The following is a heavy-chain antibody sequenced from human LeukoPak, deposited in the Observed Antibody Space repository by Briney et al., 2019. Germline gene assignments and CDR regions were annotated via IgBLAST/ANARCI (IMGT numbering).Heavy chain of an antibody. CDR2: MNPNSGNT. V-gene: IGHV1-8*01. Sequence: ASVKVSCKASGYTFTSYDINWLRQATGQGLEWMGWMNPNSGNTCYAQKFQGRVTMTRNTSISTAYMELSSLRSEDTAVYYCAREFRLYYYYYMDVWGKGTTVTVSS. CDR1: GYTFTSYD. J-gene: IGHJ6*03. CDR3: AREFRLYYYYYMDV.